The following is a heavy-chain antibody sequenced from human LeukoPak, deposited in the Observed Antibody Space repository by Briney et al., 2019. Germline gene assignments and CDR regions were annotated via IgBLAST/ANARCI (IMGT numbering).Heavy chain of an antibody. D-gene: IGHD3-22*01. Sequence: SETLSLTCTVPGGSISSSSYYWGWIRQPPGKGLEWIGSIYYSGSTYYNPSLKSRVTISVDTSKNQFSLKLSSVTAADTAVYYCARGVTMIVVVITALNAFDIWGQGTMVTVSS. CDR2: IYYSGST. CDR3: ARGVTMIVVVITALNAFDI. CDR1: GGSISSSSYY. J-gene: IGHJ3*02. V-gene: IGHV4-39*07.